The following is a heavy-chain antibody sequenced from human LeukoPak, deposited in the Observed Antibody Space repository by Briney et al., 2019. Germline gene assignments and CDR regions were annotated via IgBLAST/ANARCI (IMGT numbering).Heavy chain of an antibody. CDR1: GGSFSSGDYY. CDR2: IYYSGST. V-gene: IGHV4-30-4*01. Sequence: SETLSLTCTVSGGSFSSGDYYWSWIRQPPGKGLEWIGYIYYSGSTYYSPSLKSRVTISVDTSKNQFSLKLRSVTAADTAVYYCARDRSAAAGSGHWFDPWGQGTLVTVSS. D-gene: IGHD6-13*01. CDR3: ARDRSAAAGSGHWFDP. J-gene: IGHJ5*02.